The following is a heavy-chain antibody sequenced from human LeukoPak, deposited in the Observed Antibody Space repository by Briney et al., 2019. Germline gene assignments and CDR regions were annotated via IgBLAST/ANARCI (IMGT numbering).Heavy chain of an antibody. Sequence: SETLSLTCAVYGGSFSGYYWSWIRQPPGKGLEWIGYIYYSGSTNYNPSLKSRVTISVDTSKNQFSLKLSSVTAADTAVYYCAKYSRAAFDIWGQGTMVTVSS. J-gene: IGHJ3*02. CDR3: AKYSRAAFDI. D-gene: IGHD1-26*01. CDR2: IYYSGST. CDR1: GGSFSGYY. V-gene: IGHV4-59*01.